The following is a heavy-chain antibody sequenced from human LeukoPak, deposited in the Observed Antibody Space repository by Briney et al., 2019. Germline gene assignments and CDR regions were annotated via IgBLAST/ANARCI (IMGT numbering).Heavy chain of an antibody. CDR2: INHSGST. J-gene: IGHJ4*02. D-gene: IGHD6-6*01. CDR3: ASLYSSSLGY. CDR1: GGSFSGYY. V-gene: IGHV4-34*01. Sequence: SETLSLTCAAYGGSFSGYYWSWIRQPPGKGLEWIGEINHSGSTNYNPSLKSRVTISVDTSKNQFSLKLSSVTAADTAVYYCASLYSSSLGYWGQGTLVTVSS.